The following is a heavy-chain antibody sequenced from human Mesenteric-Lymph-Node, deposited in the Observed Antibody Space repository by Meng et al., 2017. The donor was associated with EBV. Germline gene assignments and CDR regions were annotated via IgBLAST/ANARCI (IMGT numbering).Heavy chain of an antibody. D-gene: IGHD3-3*02. Sequence: QRLLQESVRGLVRPSETLFTPCEAFGGSFRGYHWSWIRQPPGKGLGYIGEISQSGDTTYNPSLKSRVTISVDRSRNQFSLKMASVTAADTAVYYCARGAIFGIVITYFDYWSQGTLVTVSS. CDR1: GGSFRGYH. CDR2: ISQSGDT. V-gene: IGHV4-34*01. CDR3: ARGAIFGIVITYFDY. J-gene: IGHJ4*02.